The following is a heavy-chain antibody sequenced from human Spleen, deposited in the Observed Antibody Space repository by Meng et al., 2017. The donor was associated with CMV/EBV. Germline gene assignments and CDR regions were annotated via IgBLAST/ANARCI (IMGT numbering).Heavy chain of an antibody. CDR1: GYTLTTFE. V-gene: IGHV1-8*01. CDR3: AREGYNSGNNWFDP. D-gene: IGHD6-19*01. CDR2: MSRNSGDT. Sequence: ASGYTLTTFETLWVRQATRQGLRWMGWMSRNSGDTGYAQKFQGRLSRTRNNTRSTAYMELSSLTSEKTAVYYGAREGYNSGNNWFDPWGQGTLVTVSS. J-gene: IGHJ5*02.